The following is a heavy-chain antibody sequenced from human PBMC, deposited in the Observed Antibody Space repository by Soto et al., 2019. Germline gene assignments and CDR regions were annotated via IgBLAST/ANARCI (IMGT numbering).Heavy chain of an antibody. CDR1: GFTFSRYG. D-gene: IGHD2-15*01. Sequence: QVQLVESGGGVVQPGRSLRLSCAASGFTFSRYGMHWVRQAPGKGLEWVTVISYDGSDKYYADSVKGRFTISRDNSKNTLYLQMNSLRTEDTAFYYCANDRRRLLRWASDAFDRWGQGTMVTVS. CDR3: ANDRRRLLRWASDAFDR. CDR2: ISYDGSDK. J-gene: IGHJ3*01. V-gene: IGHV3-30*18.